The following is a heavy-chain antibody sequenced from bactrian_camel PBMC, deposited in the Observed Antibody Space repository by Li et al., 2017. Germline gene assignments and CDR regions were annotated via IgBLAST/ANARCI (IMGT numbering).Heavy chain of an antibody. V-gene: IGHV3S40*01. Sequence: VQLVESGGELVQPGRSLRLSCVTSGFIFTDHHMYWVRQAPGKGLEWVSTIPGDGGTTTYADSVKDRFTISRDNAKNTLYLQMNNLKPEDTGVYYCAADSPTARADVRTLYDMYLGQGTQVTVS. CDR3: AADSPTARADVRTLYDMY. J-gene: IGHJ4*01. CDR2: IPGDGGTT. D-gene: IGHD5*01. CDR1: GFIFTDHH.